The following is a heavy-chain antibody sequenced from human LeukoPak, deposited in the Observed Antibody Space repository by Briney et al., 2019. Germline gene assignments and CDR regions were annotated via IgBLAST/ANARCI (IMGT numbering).Heavy chain of an antibody. CDR2: VDPKDGKT. J-gene: IGHJ6*04. CDR1: GHTFTEYN. CDR3: ARDRGWVYRAPDV. V-gene: IGHV1-69-2*01. D-gene: IGHD5/OR15-5a*01. Sequence: ASVKVSCKASGHTFTEYNMHWVQQAPGKGLEWMGRVDPKDGKTIYAERFQDRVTITADTSTETVYLELSSLRSEDTAIYYCARDRGWVYRAPDVWGNGTTVTVSS.